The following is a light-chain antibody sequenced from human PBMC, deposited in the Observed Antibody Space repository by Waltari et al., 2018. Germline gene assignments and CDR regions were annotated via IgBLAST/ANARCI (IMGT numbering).Light chain of an antibody. CDR1: SSDVGGSDY. CDR2: EVS. CDR3: SSYAGNYNVL. V-gene: IGLV2-8*01. J-gene: IGLJ2*01. Sequence: QSALTQPPSASGSPGQSVTISCTGTSSDVGGSDYVSWYQQHPGKAPKVMIYEVSKRPSGVPDRFSGSKACNTASLTVSGLQAEDEADYYCSSYAGNYNVLFGGGTKLTVL.